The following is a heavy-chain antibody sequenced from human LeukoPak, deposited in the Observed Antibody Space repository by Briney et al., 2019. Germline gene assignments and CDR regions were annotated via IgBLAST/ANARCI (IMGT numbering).Heavy chain of an antibody. D-gene: IGHD5-12*01. CDR2: IIPILSIA. Sequence: SVKVSCKASGGTFSSYTISWVRQAPGQGLEWMGRIIPILSIANYAQKFQGRVTITADKSTSTAYMELSSLRSEDTAVYYCARPYSGYELDAFDIWGQGTMVTVSS. J-gene: IGHJ3*02. CDR1: GGTFSSYT. CDR3: ARPYSGYELDAFDI. V-gene: IGHV1-69*02.